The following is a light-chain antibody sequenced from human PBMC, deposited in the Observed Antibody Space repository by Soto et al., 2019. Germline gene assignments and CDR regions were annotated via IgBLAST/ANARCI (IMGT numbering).Light chain of an antibody. CDR2: DAS. Sequence: ETVMTQSAAALSVSVGERVTLSCRASQSVSTNLAWYQQRPGQAPRLLIHDASTRATGVPDRISGSGSGTEFTLTISSLQSEDFAVYYCQQYNNWPPTFGPGTKVDIK. J-gene: IGKJ3*01. CDR3: QQYNNWPPT. CDR1: QSVSTN. V-gene: IGKV3-15*01.